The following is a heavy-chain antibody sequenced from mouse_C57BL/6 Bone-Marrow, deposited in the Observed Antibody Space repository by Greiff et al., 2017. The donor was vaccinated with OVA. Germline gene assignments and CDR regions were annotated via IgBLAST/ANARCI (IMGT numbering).Heavy chain of an antibody. Sequence: EVQLMESEGGLVQPGSSMKLSCTASGFTFSDYYMAWVRQVPEKGLEWVANINYDGSSTYYLDSLKSRFIISRDNAKNILYLQMSSLKSEDTATYYCARDGSLYWYFDVWGTGTTVTVSS. V-gene: IGHV5-16*01. CDR3: ARDGSLYWYFDV. D-gene: IGHD1-1*01. J-gene: IGHJ1*03. CDR2: INYDGSST. CDR1: GFTFSDYY.